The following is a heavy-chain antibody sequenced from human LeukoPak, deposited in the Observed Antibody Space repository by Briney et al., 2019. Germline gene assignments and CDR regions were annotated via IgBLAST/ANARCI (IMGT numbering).Heavy chain of an antibody. D-gene: IGHD2-2*01. J-gene: IGHJ3*02. V-gene: IGHV4-59*01. Sequence: SETLSLTCTVSGGSISNYFWSWIRQPPRKGLEWIGFIYYNGSTNYNPSLKSRVTISIDASRNQFSLKLTSVTAADTAVYYCAREENQLLSHDAFDIWGQGTMVTVSS. CDR2: IYYNGST. CDR1: GGSISNYF. CDR3: AREENQLLSHDAFDI.